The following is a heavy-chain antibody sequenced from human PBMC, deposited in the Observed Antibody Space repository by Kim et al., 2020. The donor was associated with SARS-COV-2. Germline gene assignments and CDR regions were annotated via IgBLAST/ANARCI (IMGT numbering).Heavy chain of an antibody. CDR3: ARARRFLDSPRRGSKIINSLENDY. V-gene: IGHV4-34*01. J-gene: IGHJ4*02. Sequence: SETLSLTCAVYGGSFSGYYWSWIRQPPGKGLEWIGEINHSGSTNYNPSLKSRVTISVDTSKNQFSLKLSSVTAADTAVYYCARARRFLDSPRRGSKIINSLENDYWGQGTLVTVSS. CDR2: INHSGST. D-gene: IGHD3-3*01. CDR1: GGSFSGYY.